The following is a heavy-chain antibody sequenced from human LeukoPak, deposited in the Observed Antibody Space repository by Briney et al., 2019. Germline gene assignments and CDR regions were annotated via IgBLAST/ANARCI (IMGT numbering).Heavy chain of an antibody. CDR1: AFTFSTYP. Sequence: PGGSLRLSCAASAFTFSTYPMSWVRQAPGKGLDWISAISGVGGSTFYADSVKGRFTISRDNSKNTLYLEMNSLRAEDTAVYYCAKGGSYYTSSWFDPWGQGTLVTVSS. J-gene: IGHJ5*02. V-gene: IGHV3-23*01. CDR3: AKGGSYYTSSWFDP. CDR2: ISGVGGST. D-gene: IGHD3-10*01.